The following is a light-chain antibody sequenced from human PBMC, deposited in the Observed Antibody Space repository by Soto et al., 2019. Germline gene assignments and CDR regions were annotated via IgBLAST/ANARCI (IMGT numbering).Light chain of an antibody. CDR3: QQYNSWPRT. CDR1: QRISSN. V-gene: IGKV3-15*01. Sequence: EIVMTQSPATLSVSPGESATLSCRASQRISSNLAWYQQKPGQAPRLLIYGASSRATGIPARFSGSGSGTEFTLTITSLQSEDFAVYYCQQYNSWPRTFGQGTKVDIK. CDR2: GAS. J-gene: IGKJ1*01.